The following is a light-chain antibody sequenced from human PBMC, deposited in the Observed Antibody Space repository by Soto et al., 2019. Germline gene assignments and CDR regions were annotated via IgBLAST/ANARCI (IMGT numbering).Light chain of an antibody. CDR2: AAF. Sequence: DIQMTQSPCSLSASVGDRVTITCRASQGISNYLAWYQQRPGKVPKLLISAAFVLQSGVPSRFSGSGSGTDFTLTISSLQPEDVATYYCQKYNSVPHFGPGTKVDIK. V-gene: IGKV1-27*01. J-gene: IGKJ3*01. CDR3: QKYNSVPH. CDR1: QGISNY.